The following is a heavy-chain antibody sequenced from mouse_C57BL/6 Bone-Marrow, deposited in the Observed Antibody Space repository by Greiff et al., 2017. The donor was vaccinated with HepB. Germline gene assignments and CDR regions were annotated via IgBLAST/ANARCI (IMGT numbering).Heavy chain of an antibody. CDR3: AKNSDYYGSSHWYFDV. CDR1: GFSLTSYG. V-gene: IGHV2-5*01. CDR2: IWRGGST. Sequence: QVQLQQSGPGLVQPSQSLPITCTVSGFSLTSYGVHWVRQSPGKGLEWLGVIWRGGSTDYNAAFMSRLSITKDNSKSQVFFKMNSLQADDTAIYYCAKNSDYYGSSHWYFDVWGTGTTVTVSS. D-gene: IGHD1-1*01. J-gene: IGHJ1*03.